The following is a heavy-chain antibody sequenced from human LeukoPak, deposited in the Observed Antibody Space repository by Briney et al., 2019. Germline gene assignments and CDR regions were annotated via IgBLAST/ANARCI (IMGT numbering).Heavy chain of an antibody. CDR1: GGSISSSNW. Sequence: PSETLSLTCAVSGGSISSSNWWSWVRQPPGKGLEWIGEIYHSGSTNYNPSLKSRVTISVDKSKNQFSLQLNSVTPEDTAVYYCARAATGYSSSWYQGRHYYYYMDVWGKGTTVTISS. J-gene: IGHJ6*03. CDR3: ARAATGYSSSWYQGRHYYYYMDV. V-gene: IGHV4-4*02. D-gene: IGHD6-13*01. CDR2: IYHSGST.